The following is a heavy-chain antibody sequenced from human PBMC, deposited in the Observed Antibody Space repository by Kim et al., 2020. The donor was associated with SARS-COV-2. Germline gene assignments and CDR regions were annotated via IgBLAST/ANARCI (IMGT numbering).Heavy chain of an antibody. CDR3: AKERGANWFDP. Sequence: YVTSVRGRFIISRDNNKKSLYLQMNSLRVEDTALYYCAKERGANWFDPWGQGTLVTVS. D-gene: IGHD1-26*01. V-gene: IGHV3-43*01. J-gene: IGHJ5*02.